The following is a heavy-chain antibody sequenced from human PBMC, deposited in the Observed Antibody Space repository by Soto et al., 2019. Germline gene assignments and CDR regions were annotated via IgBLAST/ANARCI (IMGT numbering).Heavy chain of an antibody. CDR1: GGSISSYY. CDR3: ARVRSGGSCYDY. J-gene: IGHJ4*02. V-gene: IGHV4-59*01. CDR2: IYYSGST. Sequence: PSETLSLTCTVSGGSISSYYWSWIRQPPGKGLEWIGYIYYSGSTNYNPSLKSRVTISVDTSKNQFSLKLSSVTAADTAVYYCARVRSGGSCYDYWGQGTLVTVSS. D-gene: IGHD2-15*01.